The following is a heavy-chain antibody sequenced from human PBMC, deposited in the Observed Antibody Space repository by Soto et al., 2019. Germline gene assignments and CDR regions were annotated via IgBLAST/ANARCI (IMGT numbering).Heavy chain of an antibody. D-gene: IGHD2-2*01. J-gene: IGHJ5*02. CDR2: ISYDGSNK. CDR3: AKDRVRYCSSTSCYSNPNWFDP. CDR1: GFTFSSYG. V-gene: IGHV3-30*18. Sequence: QVQLVESGGGVVQPGRSLRLSCAASGFTFSSYGMHWVRQAPGKGLEWVAVISYDGSNKYYADSVKGRFTISRDNSKNTLYLQMTSLRAEDTAVYYCAKDRVRYCSSTSCYSNPNWFDPWGHGTLVTVSS.